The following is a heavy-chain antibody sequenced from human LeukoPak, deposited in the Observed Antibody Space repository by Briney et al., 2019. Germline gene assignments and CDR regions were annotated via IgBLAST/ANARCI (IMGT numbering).Heavy chain of an antibody. CDR3: ASGADIVVVPAAGGWFDP. V-gene: IGHV1-69*04. CDR2: IIPILGIA. CDR1: GGTFSSYA. D-gene: IGHD2-2*01. J-gene: IGHJ5*02. Sequence: SVKVSCKASGGTFSSYAISWVRQAPGQGLEWMGRIIPILGIANYAQKFQGRVTITADKSTSTAYMELSRLRSEDTAVYYCASGADIVVVPAAGGWFDPWGQGTLVTVSS.